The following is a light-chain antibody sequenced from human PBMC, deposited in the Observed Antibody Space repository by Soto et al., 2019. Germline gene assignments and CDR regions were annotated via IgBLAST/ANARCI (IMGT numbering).Light chain of an antibody. J-gene: IGKJ1*01. CDR2: GAT. CDR1: QSVNSK. Sequence: EIVMTQSPATLSVSPGERATLSCWASQSVNSKLAWYQHIPGQAPRLLIYGATSRATGIPTRFSGSESGTEFTLTIGSLQSEDLAVYYCLQYSGWPKTFGQGTKVEIK. CDR3: LQYSGWPKT. V-gene: IGKV3-15*01.